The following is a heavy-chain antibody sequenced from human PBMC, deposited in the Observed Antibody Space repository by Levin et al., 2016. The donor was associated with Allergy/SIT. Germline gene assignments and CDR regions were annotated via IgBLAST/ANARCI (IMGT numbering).Heavy chain of an antibody. CDR3: ARTGAYCGGDCPPDAFDI. V-gene: IGHV3-30*03. D-gene: IGHD2-21*02. Sequence: WIRQPPGKGLEWVAVISYDGSNKYYADSVKGRFTISRDNSKNTLYLQMNSLRAEDTAVYYCARTGAYCGGDCPPDAFDIWGQGTMVTVSS. J-gene: IGHJ3*02. CDR2: ISYDGSNK.